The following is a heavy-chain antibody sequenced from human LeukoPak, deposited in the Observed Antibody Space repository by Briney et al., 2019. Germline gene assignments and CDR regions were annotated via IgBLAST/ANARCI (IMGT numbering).Heavy chain of an antibody. J-gene: IGHJ4*02. Sequence: SETLSLTCTVSGGSISSGSYYWGWIRQPPGKALEWIGSMYYSGSTYYNPSLKSRVAISVDTSKNQFSLKLSSVTAADTAVYYCATHTDGYPHCFDYWGQGTLVTVSS. CDR1: GGSISSGSYY. V-gene: IGHV4-39*01. D-gene: IGHD5-24*01. CDR3: ATHTDGYPHCFDY. CDR2: MYYSGST.